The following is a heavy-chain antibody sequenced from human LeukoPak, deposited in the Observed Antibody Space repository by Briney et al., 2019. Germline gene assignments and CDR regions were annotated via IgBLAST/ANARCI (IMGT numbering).Heavy chain of an antibody. V-gene: IGHV3-30-3*01. D-gene: IGHD1-26*01. Sequence: PGGSLRLSCAASGFTFSSYAMHWVRQAPGKGLEWVAVISYDGGNKYYADSVKGRFTISRDNSKNTLYVQMNSLRAEDTAVFYCARDESSGTYLDYWGQGTLVTVSS. CDR3: ARDESSGTYLDY. CDR2: ISYDGGNK. J-gene: IGHJ4*02. CDR1: GFTFSSYA.